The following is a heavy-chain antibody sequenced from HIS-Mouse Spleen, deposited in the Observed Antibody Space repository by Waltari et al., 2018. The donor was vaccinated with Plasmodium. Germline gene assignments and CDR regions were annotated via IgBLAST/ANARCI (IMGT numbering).Heavy chain of an antibody. Sequence: QVTLRASGPALVKPTQTLTLTCTFSGFSLSTSGMCVSWIRQPPGNALAWLARIDWDDDKYYSTALKTRLTISKDTSKNQVVLTMTNMDPVDTATYYCARHKKRGQLVRGYFDYWGQGTLVTVSS. J-gene: IGHJ4*02. D-gene: IGHD6-6*01. CDR2: IDWDDDK. CDR3: ARHKKRGQLVRGYFDY. V-gene: IGHV2-70*15. CDR1: GFSLSTSGMC.